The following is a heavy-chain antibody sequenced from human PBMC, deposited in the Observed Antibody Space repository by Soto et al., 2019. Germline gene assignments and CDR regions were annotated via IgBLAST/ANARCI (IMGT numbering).Heavy chain of an antibody. CDR1: GFTFSSYA. CDR2: ISYDGNNK. Sequence: GGSLRLSCAASGFTFSSYAMHWVRQGQGKGLEWVTVISYDGNNKYYADSVKGRFTISRDNSKNTLYLQMNSLRTEDTAVYYCARDLTGGSGWYVFDYWGQGTLVTVSS. V-gene: IGHV3-30-3*01. D-gene: IGHD6-19*01. CDR3: ARDLTGGSGWYVFDY. J-gene: IGHJ4*02.